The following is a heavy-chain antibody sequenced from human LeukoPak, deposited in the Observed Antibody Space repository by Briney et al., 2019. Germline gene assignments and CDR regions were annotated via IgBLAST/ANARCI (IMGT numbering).Heavy chain of an antibody. CDR2: INHSGST. D-gene: IGHD4-11*01. CDR3: ASAEDTVTTEFDY. Sequence: SETLSLTCAVYGGSFSGYYWSWIRQPPGKGLEWIGEINHSGSTNYNPSLKSRVTISVDTSKNQFSLKLSSVTAADTAVHYCASAEDTVTTEFDYWGQGTLVTVSS. V-gene: IGHV4-34*01. J-gene: IGHJ4*02. CDR1: GGSFSGYY.